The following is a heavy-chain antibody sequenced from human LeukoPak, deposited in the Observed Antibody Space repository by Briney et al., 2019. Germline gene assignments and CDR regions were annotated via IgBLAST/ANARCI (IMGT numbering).Heavy chain of an antibody. CDR2: ISSSSSYI. CDR3: ARDPKTYYYDSSGYPVY. CDR1: GFTFSSYS. V-gene: IGHV3-21*01. Sequence: PGGSLRLSCAASGFTFSSYSMNWVRQAPGKGLEWFSSISSSSSYIYYADSVKGRFTISRDNAKNSLYLQMNSLRAEDTAVYYCARDPKTYYYDSSGYPVYWGQGTLVTVSS. D-gene: IGHD3-22*01. J-gene: IGHJ4*02.